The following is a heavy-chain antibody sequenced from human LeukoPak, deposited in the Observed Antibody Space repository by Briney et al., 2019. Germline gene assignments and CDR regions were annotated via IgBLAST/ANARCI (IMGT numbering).Heavy chain of an antibody. D-gene: IGHD3-22*01. CDR1: GFTFSSYG. J-gene: IGHJ4*02. CDR2: ISYDGSNK. Sequence: PGGSLRLSCAASGFTFSSYGMHWVRQAPGKGLERVAVISYDGSNKYYADSVKGRFTISRDNSKNTLYLQMNSLRAEDTAVYYCAKDTASYYDSSGYYSLDYWGQGTLVTVSS. V-gene: IGHV3-30*18. CDR3: AKDTASYYDSSGYYSLDY.